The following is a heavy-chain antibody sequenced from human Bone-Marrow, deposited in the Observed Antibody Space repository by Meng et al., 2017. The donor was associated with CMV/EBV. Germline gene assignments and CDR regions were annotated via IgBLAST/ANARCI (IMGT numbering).Heavy chain of an antibody. V-gene: IGHV4-39*07. D-gene: IGHD2-8*02. CDR1: GDSIINNNSY. Sequence: GSLRLSCTVSGDSIINNNSYWGWIRQPPGERPECIGSINYSGTIYYNPSFNSRVSISIDTTKNQFSLRVRSVTAADTAVHYCARGEGFCTGGACYFDYWGQGTLVTVSS. CDR2: INYSGTI. J-gene: IGHJ4*02. CDR3: ARGEGFCTGGACYFDY.